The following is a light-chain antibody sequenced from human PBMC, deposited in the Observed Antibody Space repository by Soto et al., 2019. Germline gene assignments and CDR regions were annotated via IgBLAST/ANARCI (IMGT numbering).Light chain of an antibody. J-gene: IGKJ5*01. CDR1: QSVSSN. V-gene: IGKV3-15*01. Sequence: EIFLTQSPGTPSFSPGERATLSCRASQSVSSNLAWYQQKPGQAPRLLIYGASTRATGIPARFSGSGSGTEFTLTISSLQSEDFAVYYCQQYNNWPITFGQGTRLEIK. CDR3: QQYNNWPIT. CDR2: GAS.